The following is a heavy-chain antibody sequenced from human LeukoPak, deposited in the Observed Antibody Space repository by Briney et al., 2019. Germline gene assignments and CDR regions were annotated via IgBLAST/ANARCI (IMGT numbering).Heavy chain of an antibody. CDR1: GGSITSPNW. Sequence: MASETLSLTCAVSGGSITSPNWWTWVRQPPGKGLEWIGEVYHTGSTNYSPSLKSRLTISVDKSNNQFSLKLTSVTAADTAVYYCAKYPGRTASYMDVWGKGTTVTVSS. CDR3: AKYPGRTASYMDV. CDR2: VYHTGST. D-gene: IGHD5-18*01. J-gene: IGHJ6*03. V-gene: IGHV4-4*02.